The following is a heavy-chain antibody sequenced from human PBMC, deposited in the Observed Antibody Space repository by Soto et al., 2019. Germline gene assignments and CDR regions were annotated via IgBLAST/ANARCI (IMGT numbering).Heavy chain of an antibody. CDR1: GFTFSNYG. D-gene: IGHD3-10*01. CDR2: ISNDGLNK. Sequence: QVQLVESGGGVVQPGRSLRLSCAASGFTFSNYGMHWVRQAPGKGLEWVAAISNDGLNKYYLDSVKGRFTISRDNSKNTLDLRMNSLRVEDTAVYYCYGSGIDYWGQGTQVTVSS. V-gene: IGHV3-30*03. J-gene: IGHJ4*02. CDR3: YGSGIDY.